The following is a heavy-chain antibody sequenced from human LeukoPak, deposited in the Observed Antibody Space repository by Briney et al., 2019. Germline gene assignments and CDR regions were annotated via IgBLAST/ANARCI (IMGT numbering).Heavy chain of an antibody. CDR1: GFTFSSYG. Sequence: GRSLRLSCAASGFTFSSYGMHWVRQAPGKGLEWVAVISYDGSNKYYADSVEGRFTISGDNSKNTLYLQMNSLRAEDTAVYYCAKKASWSSGWVDYWGQGTLVTVSS. V-gene: IGHV3-30*18. CDR2: ISYDGSNK. CDR3: AKKASWSSGWVDY. J-gene: IGHJ4*02. D-gene: IGHD6-19*01.